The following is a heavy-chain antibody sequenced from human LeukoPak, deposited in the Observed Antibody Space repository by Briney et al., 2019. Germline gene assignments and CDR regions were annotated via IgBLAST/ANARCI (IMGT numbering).Heavy chain of an antibody. CDR2: IRSKADSYAT. CDR1: GFTFSGSA. J-gene: IGHJ4*02. CDR3: AKDAYSYGYNDY. D-gene: IGHD5-18*01. Sequence: GGSLRLSCAASGFTFSGSAMHWVRQASGKGLEWVGRIRSKADSYATAYAASLKGRFIVSRDDSKNTTYLQMNSLNTEDTAVYYCAKDAYSYGYNDYWGQGTLVTVSS. V-gene: IGHV3-73*01.